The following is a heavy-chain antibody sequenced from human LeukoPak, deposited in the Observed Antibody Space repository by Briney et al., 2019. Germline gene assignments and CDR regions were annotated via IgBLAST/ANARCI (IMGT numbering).Heavy chain of an antibody. J-gene: IGHJ4*02. CDR2: INPFAGNT. CDR1: GYTFTSYY. D-gene: IGHD3-9*01. Sequence: PLASVKVSCKASGYTFTSYYMHWVRQAPGQGLEWMGIINPFAGNTNYAQKFQGRVTMTRDTSTSTVSMELSSLRSEDTALYYCARSDLLTGSPLFYWGQGALVTVSS. CDR3: ARSDLLTGSPLFY. V-gene: IGHV1-46*01.